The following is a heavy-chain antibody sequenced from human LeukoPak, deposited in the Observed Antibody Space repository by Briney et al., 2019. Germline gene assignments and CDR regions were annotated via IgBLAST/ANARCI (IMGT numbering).Heavy chain of an antibody. Sequence: SETLSLTCAVSGGSFSSYYWSWIRQPPGKGLGWIGEIDHSGSTNYNPSLKSRVTISVDTSKSQFSLQLSSVTAADTAVYYCARNFPYSKLDYWGQGTLVTASS. CDR1: GGSFSSYY. CDR3: ARNFPYSKLDY. CDR2: IDHSGST. V-gene: IGHV4-34*01. J-gene: IGHJ4*02. D-gene: IGHD6-13*01.